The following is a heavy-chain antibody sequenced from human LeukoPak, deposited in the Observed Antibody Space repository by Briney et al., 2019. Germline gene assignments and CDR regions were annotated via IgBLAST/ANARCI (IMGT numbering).Heavy chain of an antibody. Sequence: ASVRVSCKASGYTFTAYYIHWVRQAPGQGLEWLGWINPNSGDTNYAQKFQGRVTMTRDTSITTAYMELRRLKSDDTAVYYCTGGLVSAVGVGYFDYWGQGTLVTVSS. V-gene: IGHV1-2*02. J-gene: IGHJ4*02. D-gene: IGHD1-26*01. CDR2: INPNSGDT. CDR3: TGGLVSAVGVGYFDY. CDR1: GYTFTAYY.